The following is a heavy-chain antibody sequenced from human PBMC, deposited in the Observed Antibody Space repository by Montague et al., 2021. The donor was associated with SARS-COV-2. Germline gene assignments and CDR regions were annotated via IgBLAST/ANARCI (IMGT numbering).Heavy chain of an antibody. D-gene: IGHD5-24*01. Sequence: SETQSLTCTVSGDSVSRGSSYWSWIRQPPGKGLEWIGYIYYTGSRXYNSSLKSRLTISVDTSKNQFSLKLSSVTAADTAVYYCARHARGEGYTSWFDSWGQGTLVTVSS. CDR1: GDSVSRGSSY. CDR3: ARHARGEGYTSWFDS. CDR2: IYYTGSR. V-gene: IGHV4-61*01. J-gene: IGHJ5*01.